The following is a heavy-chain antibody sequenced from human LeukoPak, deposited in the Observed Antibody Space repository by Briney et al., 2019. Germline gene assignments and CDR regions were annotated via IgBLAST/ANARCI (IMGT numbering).Heavy chain of an antibody. V-gene: IGHV3-53*05. CDR3: ARAHWDSSGWEGFFDY. CDR1: GFTVRSSY. D-gene: IGHD6-19*01. Sequence: GGSLRLSCAASGFTVRSSYMSWFRQAPGKGLEWASVIYNDGRTYYADSVKGRFTISRDNSKNTLYLQMNSLRAEDTAVYYCARAHWDSSGWEGFFDYWGQGTLVTVSS. CDR2: IYNDGRT. J-gene: IGHJ4*02.